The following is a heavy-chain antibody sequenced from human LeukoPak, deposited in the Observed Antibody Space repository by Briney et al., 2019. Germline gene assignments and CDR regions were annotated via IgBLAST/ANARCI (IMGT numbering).Heavy chain of an antibody. CDR3: ARALMVRGAPDY. J-gene: IGHJ4*02. CDR1: GFTFSSYS. Sequence: GGSLRLSCAASGFTFSSYSMNWVRQAPGKGLEWVSSISSSSSYICYADSVKGRFTISRDNAKNSLYLQMNSLRAEDTAVYYCARALMVRGAPDYWGQGTLVTVSS. D-gene: IGHD3-10*01. CDR2: ISSSSSYI. V-gene: IGHV3-21*01.